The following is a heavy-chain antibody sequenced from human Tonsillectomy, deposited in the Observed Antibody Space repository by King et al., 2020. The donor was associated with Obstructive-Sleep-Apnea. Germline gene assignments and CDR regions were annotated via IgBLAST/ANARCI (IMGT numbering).Heavy chain of an antibody. D-gene: IGHD2-15*01. CDR1: GGSISRGGYY. Sequence: HVQLQESGPGLVKPSQTLSLTCTVSGGSISRGGYYWSWIRQHPGKGLGWIGYIYYSGSTYYNPSLKSRVTLSVDTSKNQFSLKLSSVTAADTAVYYCARDTGCSGGSCYGYWGQGTLVTVSS. CDR2: IYYSGST. CDR3: ARDTGCSGGSCYGY. J-gene: IGHJ4*02. V-gene: IGHV4-31*03.